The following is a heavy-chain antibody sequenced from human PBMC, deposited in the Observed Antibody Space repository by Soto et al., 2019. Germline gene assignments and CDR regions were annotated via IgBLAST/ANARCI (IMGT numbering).Heavy chain of an antibody. Sequence: PSETLSLTCTVSGGSISSGGYYWSWIRHHPGKGLEWIGYIYYSGSTYYNPSLKSRIIISEDTSKNQFSLNLSSVTAADTAVYYCARLYYYGSGSYYRYFDCWGQGTLVTVSS. CDR1: GGSISSGGYY. CDR2: IYYSGST. V-gene: IGHV4-31*03. CDR3: ARLYYYGSGSYYRYFDC. J-gene: IGHJ4*02. D-gene: IGHD3-10*01.